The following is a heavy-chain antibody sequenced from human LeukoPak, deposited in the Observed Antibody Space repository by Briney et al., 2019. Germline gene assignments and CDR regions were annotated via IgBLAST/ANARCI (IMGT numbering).Heavy chain of an antibody. Sequence: SETLSLTCAVYGGSFSGYYWSWLRQPPGKGLEWFGEINHSGSTNYNPSLKSRVTISVDTSKNQFSLKLSSVTAADTAVYYCARGGWGHDYGDYQYWFDPWGQGTLVTVSS. CDR1: GGSFSGYY. D-gene: IGHD4-17*01. CDR3: ARGGWGHDYGDYQYWFDP. CDR2: INHSGST. V-gene: IGHV4-34*01. J-gene: IGHJ5*02.